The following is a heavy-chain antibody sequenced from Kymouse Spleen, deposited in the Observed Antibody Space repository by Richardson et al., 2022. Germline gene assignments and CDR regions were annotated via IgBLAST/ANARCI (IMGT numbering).Heavy chain of an antibody. V-gene: IGHV3-20*d01. J-gene: IGHJ6*02. CDR3: ARDRWNYESYYYYGMDV. D-gene: IGHD1-7*01. CDR2: INWNGGST. Sequence: EVQLVESGGGVVRPGGSLRLSCAASGFTFDDYGMSWVRQAPGKGLEWVSGINWNGGSTGYADSVKGRFTISRDNAKNSLYLQMNSLRAEDTALYYCARDRWNYESYYYYGMDVWGQGTTVTVSS. CDR1: GFTFDDYG.